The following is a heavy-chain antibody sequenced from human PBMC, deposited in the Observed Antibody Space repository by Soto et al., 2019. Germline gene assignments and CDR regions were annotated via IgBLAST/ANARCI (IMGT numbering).Heavy chain of an antibody. CDR3: AHSEGGYYDSSGYYKYYYYYYGMDV. Sequence: QITLKESGPTLVKPTQTLTLTCTFSGFSLSTSGVCVGWIRQPPGKALEWLALIYWDDDKRYSPSLKSRLTITNDTSKNQVVVTMTNVEPVDTATYYCAHSEGGYYDSSGYYKYYYYYYGMDVWGQGTTVTVSS. V-gene: IGHV2-5*02. J-gene: IGHJ6*02. CDR1: GFSLSTSGVC. D-gene: IGHD3-22*01. CDR2: IYWDDDK.